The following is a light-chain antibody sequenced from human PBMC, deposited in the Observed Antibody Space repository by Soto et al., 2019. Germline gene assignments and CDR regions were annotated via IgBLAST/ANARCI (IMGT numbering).Light chain of an antibody. CDR2: DAS. J-gene: IGKJ1*01. Sequence: EIEMTQSPASLSLSPGDRATLSCRASQSVNKAYLVWYQVKPGQAPRLLIYDASNRATGIPARFSGSGSGTDFTLTISSLEPEDFAVYYCQQRSNWPPTFGQGTKVDIK. V-gene: IGKV3-11*01. CDR1: QSVNKAY. CDR3: QQRSNWPPT.